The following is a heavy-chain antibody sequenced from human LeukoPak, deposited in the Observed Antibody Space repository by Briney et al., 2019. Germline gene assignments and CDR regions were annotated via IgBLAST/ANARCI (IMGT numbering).Heavy chain of an antibody. CDR1: GYTFTSYG. V-gene: IGHV1-18*01. Sequence: ASVKVSCKASGYTFTSYGISWVRQAPGQGLEWMGWISAYNGNTNYAQKLQGRVTMTTDTSTSTAYMELRSLRSDDTAVYYCAITGRYSSGRPNQEDAFDIWGQGTMVTVSS. J-gene: IGHJ3*02. CDR2: ISAYNGNT. CDR3: AITGRYSSGRPNQEDAFDI. D-gene: IGHD6-19*01.